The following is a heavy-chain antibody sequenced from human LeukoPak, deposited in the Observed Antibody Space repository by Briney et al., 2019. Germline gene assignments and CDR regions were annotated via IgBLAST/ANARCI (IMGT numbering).Heavy chain of an antibody. CDR3: AKETPNTGWFDP. J-gene: IGHJ5*02. CDR1: GYTFNTNY. V-gene: IGHV1-46*02. CDR2: INPSGDGT. D-gene: IGHD1-14*01. Sequence: ASVKVSCKASGYTFNTNYIHWVRQAPGQGLEWIGVINPSGDGTSYPQKFQGRVTLARDTSTSTNYMELSSLRSEDTAIYYCAKETPNTGWFDPWGQGTLVTVSS.